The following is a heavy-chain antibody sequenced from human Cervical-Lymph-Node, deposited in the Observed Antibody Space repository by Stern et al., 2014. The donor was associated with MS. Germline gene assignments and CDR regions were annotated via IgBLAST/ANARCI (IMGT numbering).Heavy chain of an antibody. CDR2: IYPGNSDT. V-gene: IGHV5-51*01. D-gene: IGHD3-16*02. CDR1: GYSFTTYW. Sequence: EVQLEESGAEMKKPGESLKISCKGYGYSFTTYWIGWVRQMPGKGLEWMGMIYPGNSDTRYSPSFQGQVTISADKSISTAYLQWNSLKASDTAMYYCARHSVSSVGGMDVWGQGTTVTVS. J-gene: IGHJ6*02. CDR3: ARHSVSSVGGMDV.